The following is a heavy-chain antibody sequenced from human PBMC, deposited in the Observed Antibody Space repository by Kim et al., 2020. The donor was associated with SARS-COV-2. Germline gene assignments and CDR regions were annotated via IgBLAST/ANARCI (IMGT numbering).Heavy chain of an antibody. CDR2: IYYSGST. D-gene: IGHD3-9*01. Sequence: SETLSLTCTVSGGSISSYYWSWIRQPPGKGLEWIGYIYYSGSTNYNPSLKSRVTISVDTSKNQFSLKLSSVTAADTAVYYCARPYYDILTGYYPYAFDIWGQGTMVTVSP. CDR3: ARPYYDILTGYYPYAFDI. V-gene: IGHV4-59*08. CDR1: GGSISSYY. J-gene: IGHJ3*02.